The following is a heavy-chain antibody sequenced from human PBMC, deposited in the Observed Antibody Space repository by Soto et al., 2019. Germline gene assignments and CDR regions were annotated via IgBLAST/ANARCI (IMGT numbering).Heavy chain of an antibody. CDR3: ARHPHLDSSSWDPPFDY. J-gene: IGHJ4*02. CDR2: IDPSDSYT. CDR1: GYSFTSYR. Sequence: PGESLKISWKGSGYSFTSYRISWVRQMPGKGLEWMGRIDPSDSYTNYSPSFQGHVTISADKSISTAYLPWSSLKASDTAMYYCARHPHLDSSSWDPPFDYWGQGTLVTVSS. D-gene: IGHD6-13*01. V-gene: IGHV5-10-1*01.